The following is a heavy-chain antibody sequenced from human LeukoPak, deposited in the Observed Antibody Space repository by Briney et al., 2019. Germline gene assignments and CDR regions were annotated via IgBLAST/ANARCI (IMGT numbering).Heavy chain of an antibody. Sequence: GGSLRLSCAASGFTLSSYSINWVRQAPGKRLGWVSSISSSSSYIYYADSVKGRFTISRDNAKNSLYLQMNSLRVEDTAVYYCARKNGIAVAGGDAFDIWGQGTMVTVSS. CDR3: ARKNGIAVAGGDAFDI. CDR1: GFTLSSYS. V-gene: IGHV3-21*06. J-gene: IGHJ3*02. CDR2: ISSSSSYI. D-gene: IGHD6-19*01.